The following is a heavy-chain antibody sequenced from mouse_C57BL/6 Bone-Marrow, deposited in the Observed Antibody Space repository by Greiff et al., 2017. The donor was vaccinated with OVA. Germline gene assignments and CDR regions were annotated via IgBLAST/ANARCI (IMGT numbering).Heavy chain of an antibody. D-gene: IGHD2-3*01. CDR2: IDPSDSYT. CDR1: GYTFTSYW. J-gene: IGHJ1*03. V-gene: IGHV1-59*01. Sequence: QVQLQQPGAELVRPGTSVKLSCKASGYTFTSYWMHWVKQRPGQGLEWIGVIDPSDSYTNYNQKFKGKATLTVDTSSSTAYMQLSSLTSEDSAVDYCARRDGYHWYFDVWGTGTTVTVSS. CDR3: ARRDGYHWYFDV.